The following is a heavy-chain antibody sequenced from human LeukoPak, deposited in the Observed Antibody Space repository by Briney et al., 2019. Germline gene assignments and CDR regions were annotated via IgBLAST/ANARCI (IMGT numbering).Heavy chain of an antibody. V-gene: IGHV1-8*01. CDR3: ARGMFDNSGHYYYFYYALDV. Sequence: ASVKVSCKASGYTFTSYHIDWVRQAPGQGPEWMGWMNAESGHTGYTQNLEGRVTMTRDTSTNTAYMELRSLRSEDTAVYSCARGMFDNSGHYYYFYYALDVWGQGTTVTVSS. J-gene: IGHJ6*02. CDR2: MNAESGHT. CDR1: GYTFTSYH. D-gene: IGHD3-22*01.